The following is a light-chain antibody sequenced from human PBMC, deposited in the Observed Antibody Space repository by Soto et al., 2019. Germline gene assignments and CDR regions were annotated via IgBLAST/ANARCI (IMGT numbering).Light chain of an antibody. V-gene: IGLV2-18*02. Sequence: QSALTQPPSVSGSPGQSVTISCTGTSSDVGSYNRVSWYQQPPGTAPKLIIYEVSNRPSGVPDRFFGSKSGNTASLTISGLQAEDEADYYCSSFTSSNTWEFGGGTKVTVL. J-gene: IGLJ3*02. CDR2: EVS. CDR3: SSFTSSNTWE. CDR1: SSDVGSYNR.